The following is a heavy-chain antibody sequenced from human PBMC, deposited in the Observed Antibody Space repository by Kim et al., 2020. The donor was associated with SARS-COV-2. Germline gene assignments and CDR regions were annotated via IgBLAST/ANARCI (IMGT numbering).Heavy chain of an antibody. J-gene: IGHJ6*02. V-gene: IGHV3-13*01. CDR3: AREYYYGSGRVYGMDV. D-gene: IGHD3-10*01. Sequence: SVKGRFTSYRENAKNSLYLQMNSLRAGDTAVYYCAREYYYGSGRVYGMDVWGQGTTVTVSS.